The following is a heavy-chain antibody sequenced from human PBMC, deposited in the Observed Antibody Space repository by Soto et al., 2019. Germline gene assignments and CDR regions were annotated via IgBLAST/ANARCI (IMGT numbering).Heavy chain of an antibody. J-gene: IGHJ4*02. CDR2: ISSSSSTI. Sequence: GGSLRLSCAASGFTFSSYSMNWVRQAPGKGLEWVSYISSSSSTIYYADSVKGRFTISRDNAKNSLYLQMNSLRAEDTAVYYCARHSRDAILTGYPTSFDYWGQGTLVTVPS. V-gene: IGHV3-48*01. D-gene: IGHD3-9*01. CDR1: GFTFSSYS. CDR3: ARHSRDAILTGYPTSFDY.